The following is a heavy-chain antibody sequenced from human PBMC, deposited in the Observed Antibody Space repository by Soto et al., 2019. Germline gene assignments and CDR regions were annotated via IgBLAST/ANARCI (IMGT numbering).Heavy chain of an antibody. CDR3: LRGHRNWFQIPDY. CDR2: VYHSGTT. CDR1: GGPMSDNW. V-gene: IGHV4-4*02. Sequence: PSETLSLTCAVSGGPMSDNWWSWVRQPPGKGLEWIGEVYHSGTTYYNPYLKSRVTISLDKSASQISLTLNSVTAADTAVYYFLRGHRNWFQIPDYWGQGTLVTVSS. J-gene: IGHJ4*02. D-gene: IGHD1-1*01.